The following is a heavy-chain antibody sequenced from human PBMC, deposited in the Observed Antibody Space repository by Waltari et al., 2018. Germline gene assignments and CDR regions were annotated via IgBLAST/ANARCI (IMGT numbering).Heavy chain of an antibody. Sequence: EVQLVESGGGLVEPGGSLTISCAASGFTFSNAWMSWVRQAPGKGLERLGRIRSKTDGGTIDYAAPVKGRFTISRDDSKNTLYLQMDSLKTEDTAVYYCTTGGVWGSYRTIDYWGQGTLVTVSS. J-gene: IGHJ4*02. CDR3: TTGGVWGSYRTIDY. CDR1: GFTFSNAW. CDR2: IRSKTDGGTI. D-gene: IGHD3-16*02. V-gene: IGHV3-15*01.